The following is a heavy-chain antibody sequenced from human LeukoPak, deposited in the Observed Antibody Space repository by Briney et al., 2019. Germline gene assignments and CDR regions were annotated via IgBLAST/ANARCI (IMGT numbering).Heavy chain of an antibody. D-gene: IGHD3-22*01. CDR2: IIPILGIA. Sequence: ASVKVSYKASGGTFSSYAISWVRQAPGQGLEWMGRIIPILGIANYAQKLQGRVTMTTDTSTSTAYMELRSLRSDDTAVYYCARVNEPSYYDSSGYYPGAFDIWGQGTMVTVSS. CDR1: GGTFSSYA. J-gene: IGHJ3*02. V-gene: IGHV1-69*04. CDR3: ARVNEPSYYDSSGYYPGAFDI.